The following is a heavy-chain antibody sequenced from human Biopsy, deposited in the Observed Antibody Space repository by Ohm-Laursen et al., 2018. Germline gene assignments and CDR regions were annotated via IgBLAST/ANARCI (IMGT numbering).Heavy chain of an antibody. D-gene: IGHD3-3*01. Sequence: ESLRISCKGSGYSFTNYWIGWVRQMPGKGLEWMGLIYPGDSDTRYSPSFQGQVTISVDKSTSTAYVQWNSLKASDTAMYYCAKHGGLGDFWSGYPLAAFDIWGQGTMVTVSS. CDR1: GYSFTNYW. CDR2: IYPGDSDT. CDR3: AKHGGLGDFWSGYPLAAFDI. V-gene: IGHV5-51*01. J-gene: IGHJ3*02.